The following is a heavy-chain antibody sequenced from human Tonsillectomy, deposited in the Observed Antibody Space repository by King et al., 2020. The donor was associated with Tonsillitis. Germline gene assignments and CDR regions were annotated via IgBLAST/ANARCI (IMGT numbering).Heavy chain of an antibody. J-gene: IGHJ6*02. CDR3: ATGENWRRLPDTGGPRYYYSGLDV. CDR1: GFIFSNSA. D-gene: IGHD1-1*01. V-gene: IGHV1-58*01. Sequence: IQLVQSGPEVKKPGTSVKVSCKASGFIFSNSAVQWVRQARGQRLEWMGWIVVGTGDTSYAQRFQERLTINRDMSTATAYMERSSLRSEDTAVYYCATGENWRRLPDTGGPRYYYSGLDVWGQGTTVTVSS. CDR2: IVVGTGDT.